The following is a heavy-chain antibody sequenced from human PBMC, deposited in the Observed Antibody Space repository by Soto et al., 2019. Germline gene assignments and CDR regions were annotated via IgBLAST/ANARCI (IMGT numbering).Heavy chain of an antibody. Sequence: PGGSLRLSCAASGFTFSSYGMHWVRQAPGKGLEWVAVISYDGSNKYYADSVKGRFTISRDNSKNTLYLQMNSLRAEDTAVYYCAKGPVAATPGYFDYWGQGTLVTVSS. CDR2: ISYDGSNK. CDR3: AKGPVAATPGYFDY. D-gene: IGHD2-15*01. J-gene: IGHJ4*02. CDR1: GFTFSSYG. V-gene: IGHV3-30*18.